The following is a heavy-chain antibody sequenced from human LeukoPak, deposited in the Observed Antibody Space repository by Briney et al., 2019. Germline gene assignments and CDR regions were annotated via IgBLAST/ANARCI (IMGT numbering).Heavy chain of an antibody. D-gene: IGHD2-2*01. V-gene: IGHV1-18*01. J-gene: IGHJ5*02. CDR3: ARYEEVVPAFDP. CDR1: GYTFTSYG. CDR2: ISAYNGNT. Sequence: ASVKVSCKASGYTFTSYGISWVRQAPGQGLEWMGWISAYNGNTNYAQKLQGRVTMTTDTSTSTAYMEPRSLRSDDTAVYYCARYEEVVPAFDPWGQGTLVTVSS.